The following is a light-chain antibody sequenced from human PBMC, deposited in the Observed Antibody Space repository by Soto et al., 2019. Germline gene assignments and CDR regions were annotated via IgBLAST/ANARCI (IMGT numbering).Light chain of an antibody. CDR2: DTS. V-gene: IGLV7-46*01. J-gene: IGLJ2*01. Sequence: QAVVTQEPSLTVSPGGTVTLTCGSSTGAVTSGHYPYWFQQKPGQAPRTLIYDTSNKHSWTPARFSGSLLGGKAALTLSGAQPEDGAEYYCLLSYSGARPVVFGGGTKVTVL. CDR3: LLSYSGARPVV. CDR1: TGAVTSGHY.